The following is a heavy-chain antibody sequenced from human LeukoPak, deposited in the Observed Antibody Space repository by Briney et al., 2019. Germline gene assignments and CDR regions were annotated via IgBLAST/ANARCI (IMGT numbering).Heavy chain of an antibody. CDR1: GFTFSSYA. J-gene: IGHJ3*02. Sequence: PGGSLRLSCAASGFTFSSYAMHWVRQAPGKGLEWVANIKQDGSEKYYVDSVKGRFTISRDNAKNSLYLQMNSLRAEDTAVYYCARDRPVMVRDKIDAFDIWGQGTMVTVSS. CDR3: ARDRPVMVRDKIDAFDI. D-gene: IGHD3-10*01. V-gene: IGHV3-7*01. CDR2: IKQDGSEK.